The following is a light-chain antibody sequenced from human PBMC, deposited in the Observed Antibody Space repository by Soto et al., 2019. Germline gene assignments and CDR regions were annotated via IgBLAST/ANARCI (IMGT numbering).Light chain of an antibody. Sequence: QSVLTQPASVSGSLGHSNTISCTGTSVDVCGYNYVSWYQHHPGKAPRLLIFEVSNRPSGVSNRFSGSKSGNTASLTISGHQAEYETGSYCDSYTSNKAQVCGTGTKDTV. V-gene: IGLV2-14*01. CDR1: SVDVCGYNY. CDR2: EVS. J-gene: IGLJ1*01. CDR3: DSYTSNKAQV.